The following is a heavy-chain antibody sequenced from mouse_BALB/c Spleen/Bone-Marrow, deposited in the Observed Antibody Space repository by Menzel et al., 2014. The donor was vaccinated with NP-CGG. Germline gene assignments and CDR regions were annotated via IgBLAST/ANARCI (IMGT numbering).Heavy chain of an antibody. CDR3: ATSLLRPAMDY. CDR1: GFSLTTYV. Sequence: VNLVESGPGLVAPSQSLSITCTVSGFSLTTYVLHWVRQPPGKALEWLVVIWSDGSTTYNSALKSRLSISKDNSKSQVFLKMSSLQTDDTATYYCATSLLRPAMDYWGQGTSVTVSS. D-gene: IGHD1-2*01. CDR2: IWSDGST. J-gene: IGHJ4*01. V-gene: IGHV2-6*02.